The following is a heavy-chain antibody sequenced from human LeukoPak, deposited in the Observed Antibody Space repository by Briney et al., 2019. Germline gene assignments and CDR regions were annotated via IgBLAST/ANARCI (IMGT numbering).Heavy chain of an antibody. Sequence: SETLSLTCAVYGRSFSGYYWSWIRQPPGKGLEWSGEINHSGSTNYNPSLKSRVTISVDTSKNQFSLKLSSVTAADTAVYYCASSKRLFYYYGMDVWGKGTTVTVSS. CDR2: INHSGST. J-gene: IGHJ6*04. CDR1: GRSFSGYY. D-gene: IGHD3-22*01. V-gene: IGHV4-34*01. CDR3: ASSKRLFYYYGMDV.